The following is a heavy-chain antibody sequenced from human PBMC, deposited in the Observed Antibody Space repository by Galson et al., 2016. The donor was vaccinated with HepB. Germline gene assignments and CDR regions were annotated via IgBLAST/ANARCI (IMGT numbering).Heavy chain of an antibody. J-gene: IGHJ6*02. Sequence: SLRLSCAASRFTFSSYAMSWVRQAPGKGLEWVSVISGSGGSTYYADSVKGRFTISRDNSKNTLYLQMNSLRAEDTAVYYCVRDRAARDTVYYYGMDVWGQGATVTVSS. D-gene: IGHD6-25*01. CDR3: VRDRAARDTVYYYGMDV. CDR2: ISGSGGST. V-gene: IGHV3-23*01. CDR1: RFTFSSYA.